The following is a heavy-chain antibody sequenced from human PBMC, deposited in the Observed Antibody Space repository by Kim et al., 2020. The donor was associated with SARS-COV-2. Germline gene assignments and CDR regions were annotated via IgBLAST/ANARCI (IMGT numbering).Heavy chain of an antibody. CDR3: ARDQRLLTPTTRGNWFDP. CDR2: IIPIFGTA. V-gene: IGHV1-69*13. Sequence: SVKVSCKASGGTFSSYAISWVRQAPGQGLEWMGGIIPIFGTANYAQKFQGRVTITADESTSTAYMELSSLRSEDTAVYYCARDQRLLTPTTRGNWFDPWGQGTLVTVSS. D-gene: IGHD1-26*01. J-gene: IGHJ5*02. CDR1: GGTFSSYA.